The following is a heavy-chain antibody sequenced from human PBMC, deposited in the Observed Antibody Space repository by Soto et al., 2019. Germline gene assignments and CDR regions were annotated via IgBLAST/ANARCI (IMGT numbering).Heavy chain of an antibody. CDR1: GGSISSRSYY. Sequence: PSETLSLTCTVSGGSISSRSYYWGWIRQPPGKGLEWIGSIYYSGSTYYNPPLKSRVTISVDTTKNQFSLKLSSVTAADTAVYYCARVYSSSSHYYYGMDVWGQGTTVTVSS. V-gene: IGHV4-39*01. CDR2: IYYSGST. J-gene: IGHJ6*02. D-gene: IGHD6-6*01. CDR3: ARVYSSSSHYYYGMDV.